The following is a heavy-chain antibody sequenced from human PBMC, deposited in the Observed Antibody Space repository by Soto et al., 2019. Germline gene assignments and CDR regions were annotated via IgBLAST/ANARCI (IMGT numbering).Heavy chain of an antibody. CDR3: ARVSIAAAATRYFQH. D-gene: IGHD6-13*01. V-gene: IGHV3-48*01. CDR2: ISSSSSTI. Sequence: PGGSLRLSCAASGFTFSSYSMNWVRQAPGKGLEWVSYISSSSSTIYYADSVKGRFTISRDNAKNSLYLQMNSLRAEDTAVYYCARVSIAAAATRYFQHWGQGTLVTVSS. J-gene: IGHJ1*01. CDR1: GFTFSSYS.